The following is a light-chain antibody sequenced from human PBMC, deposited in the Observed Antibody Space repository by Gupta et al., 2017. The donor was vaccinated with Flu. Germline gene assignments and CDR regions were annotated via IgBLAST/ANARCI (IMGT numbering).Light chain of an antibody. J-gene: IGLJ3*02. Sequence: SSPNTERNPLTGSQQPPGTAPKLLFNRNNHRPSGFPARFSGSKSGTPASLAISGLRSEEGVVYYCEQWNASLNGWVFGGGTKLTVL. CDR3: EQWNASLNGWV. CDR2: RNN. CDR1: SPNTERNP. V-gene: IGLV1-44*01.